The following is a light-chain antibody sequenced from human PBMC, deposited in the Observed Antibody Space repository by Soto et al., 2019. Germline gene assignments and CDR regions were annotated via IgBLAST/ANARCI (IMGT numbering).Light chain of an antibody. V-gene: IGKV3D-15*01. CDR2: GAS. Sequence: EIVMTQSPATLSVSPGERATLSCRASQSVSSSYLAWYQQKPGQAPRLLIYGASNRATGIPDRFSGSGSGTEFTLTISSLQSEDFAVYYCQQYNNWPWTFGQGTKVDIK. CDR1: QSVSSSY. CDR3: QQYNNWPWT. J-gene: IGKJ1*01.